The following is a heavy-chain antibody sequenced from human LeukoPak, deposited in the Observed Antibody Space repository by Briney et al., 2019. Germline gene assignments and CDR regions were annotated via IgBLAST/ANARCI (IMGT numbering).Heavy chain of an antibody. CDR3: ARDMGYCSSTSCQNDY. CDR1: GFTFSDYY. Sequence: GGSLRLSCAASGFTFSDYYMSWIRQAPGKGLEWVSYISSSGSTIYYADSVKGRFNISRDNAKNSLYLQMNSLRAEDTAVYYCARDMGYCSSTSCQNDYWGQGTLVTVSS. J-gene: IGHJ4*02. D-gene: IGHD2-2*01. V-gene: IGHV3-11*01. CDR2: ISSSGSTI.